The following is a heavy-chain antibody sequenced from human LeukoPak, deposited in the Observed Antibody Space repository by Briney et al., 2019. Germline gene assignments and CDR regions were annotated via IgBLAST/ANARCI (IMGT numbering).Heavy chain of an antibody. D-gene: IGHD2-2*01. CDR3: AREVQYQLLYYYYGMDV. Sequence: ASVKVSCKASGYTFTSYGISWVRQAPGQGLAWMGWISAYNGNTNYAQKLQGRVTMTTDTSTSTAYMELRSLRSDDTAVYYCAREVQYQLLYYYYGMDVWGQGTTVTVSS. V-gene: IGHV1-18*01. CDR1: GYTFTSYG. J-gene: IGHJ6*02. CDR2: ISAYNGNT.